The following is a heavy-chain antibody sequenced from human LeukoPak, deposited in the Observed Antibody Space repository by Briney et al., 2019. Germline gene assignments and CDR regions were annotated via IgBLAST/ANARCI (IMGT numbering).Heavy chain of an antibody. J-gene: IGHJ4*02. CDR2: ISSSSSYI. CDR1: AFTFSSYS. V-gene: IGHV3-21*01. Sequence: PRGSLRLSCAASAFTFSSYSMNWVRQAPGEGLEWVSSISSSSSYIYYADSVKGRFTISRDNAKNSLYLQMNSLRAEDTAVYYCARAEARGAMLPGYWGQGTLVTVSS. CDR3: ARAEARGAMLPGY. D-gene: IGHD3-10*01.